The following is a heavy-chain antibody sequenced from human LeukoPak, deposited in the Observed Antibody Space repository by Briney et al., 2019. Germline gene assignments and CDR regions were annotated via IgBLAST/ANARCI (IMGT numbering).Heavy chain of an antibody. CDR2: ISSSGSTI. J-gene: IGHJ6*04. D-gene: IGHD2-2*02. CDR1: GFTFSDYY. CDR3: AKGPSGYCSSTSCYSYYYGMDV. V-gene: IGHV3-11*01. Sequence: GGSLRLSCAASGFTFSDYYMSWIRQAPGKGLEWVSYISSSGSTIYYADSVKGRFTISRDNAKNSLYLQMNSLRAEDTAVYYCAKGPSGYCSSTSCYSYYYGMDVWGKGTTVTVSS.